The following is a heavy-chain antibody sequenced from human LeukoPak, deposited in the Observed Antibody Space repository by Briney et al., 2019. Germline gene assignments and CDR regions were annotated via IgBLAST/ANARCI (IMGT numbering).Heavy chain of an antibody. J-gene: IGHJ4*02. CDR1: GFTFSDYY. CDR3: ARGGEGYCSSTSCSPLFDY. D-gene: IGHD2-2*01. CDR2: ISSSGSTI. V-gene: IGHV3-11*01. Sequence: GGSLRLSCAASGFTFSDYYMSWIRQAPGKGLEWVSYISSSGSTIYYADSVKGRFTISRDNAKNSLYLQMNSLRAEDTVVYYCARGGEGYCSSTSCSPLFDYWGQGTLVTVSS.